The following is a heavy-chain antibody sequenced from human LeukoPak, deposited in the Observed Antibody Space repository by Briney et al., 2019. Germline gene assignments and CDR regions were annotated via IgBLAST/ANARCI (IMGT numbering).Heavy chain of an antibody. V-gene: IGHV1-69*04. CDR3: ASSMVRGVISFDP. CDR2: IIPILGIA. Sequence: SVKVSCKASGGTFSSYAVSWVRQAPGQGLEWMGRIIPILGIANYAQKFQGRVTITADKSTSTAYMELSSLRSEDTAVYYCASSMVRGVISFDPWGQGTLVTVSS. CDR1: GGTFSSYA. D-gene: IGHD3-10*01. J-gene: IGHJ5*02.